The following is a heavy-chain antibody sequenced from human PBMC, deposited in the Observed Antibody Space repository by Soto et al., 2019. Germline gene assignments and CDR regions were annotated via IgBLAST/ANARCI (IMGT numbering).Heavy chain of an antibody. V-gene: IGHV1-18*01. CDR1: GYTFSSYG. J-gene: IGHJ6*02. D-gene: IGHD6-25*01. CDR2: ISANSGDT. Sequence: QVQLVQSGAEVKEPGASVRVSCKASGYTFSSYGFSWVRQAPGQGLEWVAWISANSGDTNSAQKFQGRVTLTTDTSTSTAYMDLRSLTSDDTAIYYCTKGFVTRRLPNHFYYGMDVWGQGTTVTVSS. CDR3: TKGFVTRRLPNHFYYGMDV.